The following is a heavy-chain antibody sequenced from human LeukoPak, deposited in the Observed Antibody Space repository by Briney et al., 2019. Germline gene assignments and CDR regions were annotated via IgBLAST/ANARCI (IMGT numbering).Heavy chain of an antibody. Sequence: GGSLRLSCAASGFTVSSNYMSWVRQAPGKGLEWVSVIYSGGSTFYADSVKGRFTISRDNAKTSLYLQMNSLRVEDTAVYYCARDWFLVGYWGQGTLVTVSS. CDR1: GFTVSSNY. CDR3: ARDWFLVGY. V-gene: IGHV3-66*01. J-gene: IGHJ4*02. D-gene: IGHD3-10*01. CDR2: IYSGGST.